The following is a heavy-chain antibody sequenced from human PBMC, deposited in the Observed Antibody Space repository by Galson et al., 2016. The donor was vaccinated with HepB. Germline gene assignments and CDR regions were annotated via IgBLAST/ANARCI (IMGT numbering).Heavy chain of an antibody. CDR1: GFTFTSYA. D-gene: IGHD5-24*01. CDR2: ISDSGGST. CDR3: AKDYVDMSTGPGLRRGTYYFDY. V-gene: IGHV3-23*01. Sequence: SLRLSCAASGFTFTSYAMSWVRQAPGKGLEWVSGISDSGGSTYYADSVKGRFTFSSDNSKNTLYLQMNSLRAEDTAVYYCAKDYVDMSTGPGLRRGTYYFDYWGQGTLVTVSS. J-gene: IGHJ4*02.